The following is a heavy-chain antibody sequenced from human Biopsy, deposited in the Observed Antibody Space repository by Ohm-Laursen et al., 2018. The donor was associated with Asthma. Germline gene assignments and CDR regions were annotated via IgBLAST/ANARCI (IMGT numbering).Heavy chain of an antibody. J-gene: IGHJ4*02. CDR2: ISFDGSNK. D-gene: IGHD1-26*01. V-gene: IGHV3-30*18. Sequence: SLRLSCSAFGFTFSNYGMHWVRQAPGKGLEWVAVISFDGSNKNYTDAVKGRFTISRDNSRNTLHLQKSSLRAEDTKEYYCAKDVFPGWELRRGPDYWGQGTLVTVSS. CDR1: GFTFSNYG. CDR3: AKDVFPGWELRRGPDY.